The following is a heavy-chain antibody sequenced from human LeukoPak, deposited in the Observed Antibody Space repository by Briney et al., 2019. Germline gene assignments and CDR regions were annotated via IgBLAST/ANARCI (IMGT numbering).Heavy chain of an antibody. CDR2: VHYSGA. V-gene: IGHV4-59*02. CDR3: VKVRSSYFDA. J-gene: IGHJ4*02. CDR1: GASVRGYY. Sequence: SETLSLTCTVSGASVRGYYWSRIRQSPGTGLEWIGYVHYSGADYNPSLESRVTMSMDTSKNQVSLNLSSVTAADTAVYYCVKVRSSYFDAWGQGTLVSVSS.